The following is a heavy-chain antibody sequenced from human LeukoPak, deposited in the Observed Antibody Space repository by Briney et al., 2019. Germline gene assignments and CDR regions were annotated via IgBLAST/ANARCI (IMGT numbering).Heavy chain of an antibody. D-gene: IGHD3-3*02. CDR2: IYGGDSET. CDR1: GYDFSTHW. V-gene: IGHV5-51*01. J-gene: IGHJ5*02. CDR3: ARRTALGGTGWWLDP. Sequence: GESLKISCKGSGYDFSTHWIAWVRQMPGKGLEWMGLIYGGDSETRYSPSFQGQVNMSVDKSINTAHLQWTSVNTSDTAIYYCARRTALGGTGWWLDPWGQGTLVTVSS.